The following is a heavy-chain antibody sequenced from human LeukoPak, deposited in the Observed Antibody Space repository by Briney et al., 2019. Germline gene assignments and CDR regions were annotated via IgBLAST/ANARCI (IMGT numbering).Heavy chain of an antibody. CDR3: ARGGYYSTCAY. CDR2: IKQDGSEK. CDR1: GFTFSGYW. J-gene: IGHJ4*02. V-gene: IGHV3-7*01. Sequence: GGSLKLSCAGSGFTFSGYWMSWVRLAPGKGLEWVANIKQDGSEKYYVDSVKGRFTISRDNAKNSLYLQMNSLRVEDTAVYYCARGGYYSTCAYWGQGTLVTVSS. D-gene: IGHD3-22*01.